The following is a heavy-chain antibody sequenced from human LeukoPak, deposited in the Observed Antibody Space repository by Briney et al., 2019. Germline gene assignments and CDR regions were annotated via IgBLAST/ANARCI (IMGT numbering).Heavy chain of an antibody. CDR3: ARGLYGSGTFSYDFDY. D-gene: IGHD3-10*01. V-gene: IGHV3-21*06. Sequence: GGSLRLSCTVSGFTVSSNSWSWVRQAPGKGLEWVSSISHSSSSTYYADSMKGRFTISRDNAKNSLYLQMNSLRAEDTAVYYCARGLYGSGTFSYDFDYWGQGTLVTVSS. CDR1: GFTVSSNS. CDR2: ISHSSSST. J-gene: IGHJ4*02.